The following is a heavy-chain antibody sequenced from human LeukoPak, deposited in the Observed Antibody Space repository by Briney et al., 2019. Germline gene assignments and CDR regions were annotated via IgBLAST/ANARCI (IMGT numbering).Heavy chain of an antibody. CDR1: GFPFSTYY. D-gene: IGHD6-6*01. V-gene: IGHV3-21*01. CDR3: ASGFSSSPYFDY. CDR2: ITGSSSYI. J-gene: IGHJ4*02. Sequence: GSLRLSCAASGFPFSTYYMNWVRQAPGKGLEWVSFITGSSSYIYYTDSVKGRFTISRDNAKNSLFLQMNSLRDEDTAVYYCASGFSSSPYFDYWGQGTLVTVSS.